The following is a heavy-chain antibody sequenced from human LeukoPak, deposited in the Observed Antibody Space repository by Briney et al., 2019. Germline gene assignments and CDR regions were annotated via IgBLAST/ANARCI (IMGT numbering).Heavy chain of an antibody. CDR1: GGTFSSYA. CDR3: ARGSSWYGYSSGYDY. CDR2: IIPIFGTA. D-gene: IGHD6-19*01. Sequence: SVKVPCKASGGTFSSYAISWVRQAPGQGLEWMGGIIPIFGTANYAQKFQGRVTITADESTSTAYMELSSLRSEDTAVYYCARGSSWYGYSSGYDYWGQGTLVTVSS. V-gene: IGHV1-69*13. J-gene: IGHJ4*02.